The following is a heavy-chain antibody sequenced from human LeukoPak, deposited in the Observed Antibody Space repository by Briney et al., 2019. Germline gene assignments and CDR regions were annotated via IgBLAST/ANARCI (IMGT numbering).Heavy chain of an antibody. Sequence: ASVKVSCKASGGTFSSYAISWVRQAPGQGLEWMGGNIPIFGTANYAQKFQGRVTITTDESTSTAYMELSSLRSEDTAVYYCARANNWNDGGNFDYWGQGTLVTVSS. CDR3: ARANNWNDGGNFDY. J-gene: IGHJ4*02. D-gene: IGHD1-20*01. CDR2: NIPIFGTA. CDR1: GGTFSSYA. V-gene: IGHV1-69*05.